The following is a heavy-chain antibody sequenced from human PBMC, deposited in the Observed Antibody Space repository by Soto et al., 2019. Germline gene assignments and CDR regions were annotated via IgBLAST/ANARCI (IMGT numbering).Heavy chain of an antibody. CDR2: ISGSGGSRYSQ. CDR1: GFSLSSYA. Sequence: CGCRRLSCVGSGFSLSSYAVSWFRQAPGKGLQWVSTISGSGGSRYSQYDAYSVNGRFTVSRDKRKNTLYLQITSLWVEHTAAYYCAKTTRYHTLHWFEPWGQGTLVTVSS. CDR3: AKTTRYHTLHWFEP. D-gene: IGHD1-1*01. V-gene: IGHV3-23*01. J-gene: IGHJ5*02.